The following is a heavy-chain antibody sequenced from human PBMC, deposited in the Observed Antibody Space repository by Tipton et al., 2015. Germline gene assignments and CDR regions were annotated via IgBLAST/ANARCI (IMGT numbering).Heavy chain of an antibody. D-gene: IGHD3-9*01. CDR1: GYSISRDYF. J-gene: IGHJ4*02. V-gene: IGHV4-38-2*02. Sequence: TLSLTCTVSGYSISRDYFWGWIRQPPGKGLEWIGSIDHNGGTYYIPSLKSRVTISVDTSKNQFSLKLRSVTAADTAVYYCACQDYDSLTRDYQTVDYWGQGTLVTVSS. CDR3: ACQDYDSLTRDYQTVDY. CDR2: IDHNGGT.